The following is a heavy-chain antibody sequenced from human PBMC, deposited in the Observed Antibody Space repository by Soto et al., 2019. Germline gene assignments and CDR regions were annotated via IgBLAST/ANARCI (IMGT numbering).Heavy chain of an antibody. Sequence: SETLSLTCTVSGGSTSSYYWSWIRQPPGKGLEWIGYIYYSGGTNYNPSLKSRVTISVDTSKNQFSLKLSSVTAADTAVYYCARNRLFYGDHDHYGMDVWGQGTTVTVSS. CDR1: GGSTSSYY. J-gene: IGHJ6*02. CDR3: ARNRLFYGDHDHYGMDV. D-gene: IGHD4-17*01. CDR2: IYYSGGT. V-gene: IGHV4-59*01.